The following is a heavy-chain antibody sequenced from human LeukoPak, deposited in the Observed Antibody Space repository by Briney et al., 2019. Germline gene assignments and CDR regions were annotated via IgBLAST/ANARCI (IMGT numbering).Heavy chain of an antibody. V-gene: IGHV1-46*01. CDR2: IYPGDGST. CDR1: GYTFTNNY. D-gene: IGHD6-19*01. J-gene: IGHJ4*02. Sequence: ASVKVSCKASGYTFTNNYLHWVRQAPGQGLEWMGMIYPGDGSTSYAQNFQGRVTMTTDTSTSTAYMELRSLRSDDTAVYYCARAQWLVRLPDYWGQGTLVTVSS. CDR3: ARAQWLVRLPDY.